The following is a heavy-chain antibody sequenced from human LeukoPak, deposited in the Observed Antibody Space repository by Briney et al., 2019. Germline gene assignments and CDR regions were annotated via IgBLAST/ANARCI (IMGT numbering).Heavy chain of an antibody. CDR1: GFTFSSYA. CDR3: ARVRGRRDGYNFRAVPFDY. J-gene: IGHJ4*02. D-gene: IGHD5-24*01. Sequence: GGSLRLSCAASGFTFSSYAMHWVRQAPGKGLEWVAVISYDGSNKYYADSVKGRFTISRDNSKNTLYLQMNSLRAEDTAVYYCARVRGRRDGYNFRAVPFDYWGQGTLVTVSS. V-gene: IGHV3-30*04. CDR2: ISYDGSNK.